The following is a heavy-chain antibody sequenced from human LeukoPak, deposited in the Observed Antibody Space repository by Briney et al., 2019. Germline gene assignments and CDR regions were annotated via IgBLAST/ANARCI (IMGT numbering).Heavy chain of an antibody. CDR1: GDSISNYY. V-gene: IGHV4-4*07. J-gene: IGHJ4*02. CDR3: AREAAAGTFYFDY. Sequence: SETLSLTCIVSGDSISNYYWSWIRQPAGKGLEWIGRIYTSGSTNYNPSLESRATMSVDTSKNQFSLKLSSVTAADTAVYYCAREAAAGTFYFDYWGQGTLVTVSS. D-gene: IGHD6-13*01. CDR2: IYTSGST.